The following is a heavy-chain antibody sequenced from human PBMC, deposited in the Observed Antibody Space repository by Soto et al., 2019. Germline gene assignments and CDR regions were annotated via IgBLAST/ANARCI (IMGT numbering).Heavy chain of an antibody. Sequence: ESGGGVVQPGRSLRLSCAASGFTFSSYAMHWVRQAPGKGLEWVAVISYDGSNKYYADSVKGRFTISRDNSKNTLYLQMNSLRAEDTAVYYCARDEPAGFGELSHYYGMDVWGQGTTVTVSS. V-gene: IGHV3-30-3*01. CDR3: ARDEPAGFGELSHYYGMDV. D-gene: IGHD3-10*01. CDR2: ISYDGSNK. J-gene: IGHJ6*02. CDR1: GFTFSSYA.